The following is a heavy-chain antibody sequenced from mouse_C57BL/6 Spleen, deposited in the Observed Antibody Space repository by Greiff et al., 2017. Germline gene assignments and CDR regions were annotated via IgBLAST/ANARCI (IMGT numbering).Heavy chain of an antibody. Sequence: EVHLVESGGGLVKPGGSLKLSCAASGFTFSSYAMSWVRQTPEKRLEWVATISDGGSYTYYPDNVKGRFTISRDNAKNNLYLQMSHLKSEDTAMYYCARDLSYAAQGAMDYWGQGTSVTVAS. CDR1: GFTFSSYA. V-gene: IGHV5-4*01. J-gene: IGHJ4*01. CDR2: ISDGGSYT. D-gene: IGHD6-5*01. CDR3: ARDLSYAAQGAMDY.